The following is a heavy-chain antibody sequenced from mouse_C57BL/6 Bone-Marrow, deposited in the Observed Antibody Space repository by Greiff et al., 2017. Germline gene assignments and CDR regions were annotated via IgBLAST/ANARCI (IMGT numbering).Heavy chain of an antibody. V-gene: IGHV14-4*01. Sequence: VQLQQSGAELVRPGASVKLSCTASGFNIKDDYMHWVKQRPEQGLAWIGWIEPETGDTEYASKFQGKATITAATSSTTAYLQLSSLTSEDTAVYYCTRYDGYYEGWFAYWGQGTLVTDSA. CDR3: TRYDGYYEGWFAY. CDR2: IEPETGDT. CDR1: GFNIKDDY. J-gene: IGHJ3*01. D-gene: IGHD2-3*01.